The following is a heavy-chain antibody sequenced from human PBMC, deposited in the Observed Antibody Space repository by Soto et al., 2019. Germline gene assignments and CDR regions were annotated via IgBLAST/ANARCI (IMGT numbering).Heavy chain of an antibody. D-gene: IGHD6-13*01. CDR3: ARGGIGIAAAGHNWFDP. V-gene: IGHV4-30-4*01. CDR1: GGSISSGDYY. CDR2: IYYSGST. J-gene: IGHJ5*02. Sequence: QVQLQESGPGLVKPSQTLSLTCNVSGGSISSGDYYWSWIRQPPGKALEWIGYIYYSGSTYYNPSLKSRVTISVDTSKNQFSLKLSSVTAADTAVYYCARGGIGIAAAGHNWFDPWGQGTLVTVSS.